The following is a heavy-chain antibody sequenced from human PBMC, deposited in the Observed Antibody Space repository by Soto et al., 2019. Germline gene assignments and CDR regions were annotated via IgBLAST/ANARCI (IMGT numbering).Heavy chain of an antibody. CDR3: ARAYTSFGEVSIYFEY. V-gene: IGHV1-2*02. J-gene: IGHJ4*02. CDR1: GYNFMGLY. Sequence: QVQLVQSGATLEKPGASVKVSCKASGYNFMGLYIHWVRQAPGQGLEWLGWIRPDTGDTNYAQMFQGRVTMTRDTSINTAHMELRDLTSDDTAVYYCARAYTSFGEVSIYFEYWGQGTVVTVSA. CDR2: IRPDTGDT. D-gene: IGHD3-10*01.